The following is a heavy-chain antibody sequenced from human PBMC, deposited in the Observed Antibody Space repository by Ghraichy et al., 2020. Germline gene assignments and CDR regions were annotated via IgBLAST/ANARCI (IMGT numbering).Heavy chain of an antibody. CDR3: ARALDVELLWFGSPDAFDI. CDR1: GGSISSYY. Sequence: SETLSLTCTVSGGSISSYYWSWIRQPPGKGLEWIGYIYYSGSTNYNPSLKSRVTISVDTSKNQFSLKLSSVTAADTAVYYCARALDVELLWFGSPDAFDIWGQGTMVTVSS. V-gene: IGHV4-59*08. J-gene: IGHJ3*02. CDR2: IYYSGST. D-gene: IGHD3-10*01.